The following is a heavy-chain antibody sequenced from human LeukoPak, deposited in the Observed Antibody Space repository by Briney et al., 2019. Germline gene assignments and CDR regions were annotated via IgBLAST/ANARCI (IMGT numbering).Heavy chain of an antibody. CDR1: GFTFSSSA. D-gene: IGHD2-15*01. J-gene: IGHJ4*01. V-gene: IGHV3-23*01. CDR2: ISNNGGYT. Sequence: PGGSLRLSCAASGFTFSSSAMSWVRQAPGKGLEWVSAISNNGGYTYYADSVQGRFTISRDNSKSTLCLQVNSLRAEDTAVYYCAKQLGYCSDGSCYFPYXGXXTLVTVSS. CDR3: AKQLGYCSDGSCYFPY.